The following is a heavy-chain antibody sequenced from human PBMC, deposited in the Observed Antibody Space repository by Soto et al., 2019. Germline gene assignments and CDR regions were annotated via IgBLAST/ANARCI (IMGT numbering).Heavy chain of an antibody. D-gene: IGHD2-15*01. Sequence: EVQLVESGGGLVQPGGSLKLSCAASGFTFSTSAMHWVRQASGKGLEWVGRIRSKANSYATAYAASVEGRFTISRDDANNSAYLHMRSLKTEDTAVYYGFARRYSTSCDCWGQGTLVTVSS. J-gene: IGHJ4*02. CDR2: IRSKANSYAT. CDR1: GFTFSTSA. V-gene: IGHV3-73*02. CDR3: FARRYSTSCDC.